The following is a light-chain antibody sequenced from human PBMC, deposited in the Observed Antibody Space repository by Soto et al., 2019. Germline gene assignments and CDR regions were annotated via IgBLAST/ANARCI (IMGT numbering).Light chain of an antibody. CDR3: HHYGGSPPT. Sequence: EIVLTQSPGTLSLSPGERATLSCRASQSINNNYLAWYQQKRGQAPRLLIYGASSTATGIPDRFSGSGSGTDFTLTISRLEPQDFAVYYCHHYGGSPPTFGQGPNVEIQ. V-gene: IGKV3-20*01. J-gene: IGKJ1*01. CDR2: GAS. CDR1: QSINNNY.